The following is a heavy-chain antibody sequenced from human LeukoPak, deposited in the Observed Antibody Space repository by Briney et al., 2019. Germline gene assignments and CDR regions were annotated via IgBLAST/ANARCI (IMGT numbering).Heavy chain of an antibody. V-gene: IGHV3-23*01. Sequence: GGSLRLSCAASGFTFSSFAMSWVRQAPGTGMDWVSSISTAYDITYYADFVKGRFTISRDNSKNTLYLQMNSLRAEDTAIYFCVKEKMPFGTSVMKRSGGAFDIWGQGTRVTVS. D-gene: IGHD3-16*01. J-gene: IGHJ3*02. CDR1: GFTFSSFA. CDR3: VKEKMPFGTSVMKRSGGAFDI. CDR2: ISTAYDIT.